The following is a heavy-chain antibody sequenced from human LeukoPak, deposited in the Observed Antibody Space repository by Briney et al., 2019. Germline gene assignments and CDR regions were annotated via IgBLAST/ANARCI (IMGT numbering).Heavy chain of an antibody. D-gene: IGHD3-10*01. Sequence: ASVKVSCKASGYTFTAYYIHWVRQAPGQGLEWMAWINPDSGGTNYAQKFQGRVTVTGDTSISTAYMELSSLRCDDTAVYYCATGSSSRSLDPWGQGTLVTVSS. CDR1: GYTFTAYY. CDR3: ATGSSSRSLDP. V-gene: IGHV1-2*02. J-gene: IGHJ5*02. CDR2: INPDSGGT.